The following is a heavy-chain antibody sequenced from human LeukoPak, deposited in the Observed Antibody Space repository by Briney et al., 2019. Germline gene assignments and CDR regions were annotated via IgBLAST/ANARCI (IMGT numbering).Heavy chain of an antibody. CDR3: ARAHIVGFDYYYYLDV. Sequence: GGSLRLSCAASGFTFSSYAMSWVRLAPGKGLKWVSSISGGDGSTYYANSVKGRFTISRDNAKNSLFLQMNSLRADDTAVYYCARAHIVGFDYYYYLDVWGRGTTVTVSS. V-gene: IGHV3-23*01. CDR2: ISGGDGST. J-gene: IGHJ6*03. D-gene: IGHD2-21*01. CDR1: GFTFSSYA.